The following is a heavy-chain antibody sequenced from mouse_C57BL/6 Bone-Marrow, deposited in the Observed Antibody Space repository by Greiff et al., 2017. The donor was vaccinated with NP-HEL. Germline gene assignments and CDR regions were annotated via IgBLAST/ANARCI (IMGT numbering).Heavy chain of an antibody. CDR1: GYAFSSSW. CDR2: IYPGDGDT. J-gene: IGHJ3*01. V-gene: IGHV1-82*01. CDR3: ARGGAWFAY. Sequence: VQLQQSGPELVKPGASVKISCKASGYAFSSSWMNWVKQRPGKGLEWIGRIYPGDGDTNYNGKFKGKATLTADKSSSTAYMQLSSLTSEDSAVYFSARGGAWFAYWGQGTLVTVSA.